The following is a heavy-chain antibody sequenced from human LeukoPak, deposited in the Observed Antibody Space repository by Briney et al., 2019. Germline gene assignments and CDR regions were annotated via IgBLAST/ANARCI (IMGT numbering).Heavy chain of an antibody. D-gene: IGHD3-3*01. CDR3: ARDQIRFLEWSLAPDY. J-gene: IGHJ4*02. V-gene: IGHV3-23*01. CDR2: IYENGGTT. CDR1: GFTFRSHA. Sequence: GGSLRLSCVGSGFTFRSHAMSWVRQAPEKGLEFVSGIYENGGTTYYADSVKGRFTISRDNSKNTLYLQMNSLRAEDTAVYYCARDQIRFLEWSLAPDYWGQGTLVTVSS.